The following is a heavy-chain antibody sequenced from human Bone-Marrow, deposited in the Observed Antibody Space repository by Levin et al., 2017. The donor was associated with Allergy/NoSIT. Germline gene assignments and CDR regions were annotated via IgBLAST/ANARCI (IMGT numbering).Heavy chain of an antibody. CDR2: IYHSGST. J-gene: IGHJ6*02. CDR3: ARDRPGDFYGMDV. Sequence: PSETLSLTCAVSGGSLKSGPYSWSWIRQPPGKGLEWIGYIYHSGSTYYNPSLKSRVTISVDRSKNQFSLKLTSVTAADTAVYYCARDRPGDFYGMDVWGQGTTVTVSS. V-gene: IGHV4-30-2*01. CDR1: GGSLKSGPYS.